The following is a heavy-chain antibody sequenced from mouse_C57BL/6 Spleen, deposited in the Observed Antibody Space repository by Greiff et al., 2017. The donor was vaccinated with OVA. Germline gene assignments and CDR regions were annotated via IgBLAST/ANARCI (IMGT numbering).Heavy chain of an antibody. CDR3: ASPYSNYGYFDV. V-gene: IGHV7-3*01. CDR1: GFTFTDYY. D-gene: IGHD2-5*01. J-gene: IGHJ1*03. CDR2: IRNKANGYTT. Sequence: EVMLVESGGGLVQPVGSLSLSCAASGFTFTDYYMSWVRQPPGKALEWLGFIRNKANGYTTEYSASVKGRFTISRDNSQSILYLQMNALRAEDSATYYCASPYSNYGYFDVWGTGTTVTVSS.